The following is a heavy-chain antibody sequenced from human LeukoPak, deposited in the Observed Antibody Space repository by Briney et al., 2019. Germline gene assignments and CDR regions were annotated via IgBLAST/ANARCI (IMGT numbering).Heavy chain of an antibody. D-gene: IGHD1-26*01. CDR3: AKHLGWELPAEAY. CDR1: GFTFKNYV. J-gene: IGHJ4*02. CDR2: IYGSGVSI. V-gene: IGHV3-23*01. Sequence: PGGSLRLSCVASGFTFKNYVMNWVRQAPGKGLEWLATIYGSGVSISYADSVKGRFTISRDNSNNTLYLQMNSLRAEDTAMYYCAKHLGWELPAEAYWGQGILVTVSS.